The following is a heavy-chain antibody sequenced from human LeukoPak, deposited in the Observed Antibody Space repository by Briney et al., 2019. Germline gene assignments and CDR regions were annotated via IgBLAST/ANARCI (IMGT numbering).Heavy chain of an antibody. Sequence: GGSLRLSCAASGFTFSSYAMSWVRQAPGKGLEWVSAIRGSGDRTHYADSVKGRFTISRDNSKNTLYLQMNSLRAEDTAVYYCAKGSAYYYDSSGYYFDYWGQGTLVTVSS. J-gene: IGHJ4*02. CDR3: AKGSAYYYDSSGYYFDY. CDR1: GFTFSSYA. V-gene: IGHV3-23*01. D-gene: IGHD3-22*01. CDR2: IRGSGDRT.